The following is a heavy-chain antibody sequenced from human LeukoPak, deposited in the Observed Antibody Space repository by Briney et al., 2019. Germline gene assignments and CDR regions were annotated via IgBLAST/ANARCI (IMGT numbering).Heavy chain of an antibody. CDR3: ASLIFGGDYYYMDV. J-gene: IGHJ6*03. CDR1: GGSFSGYY. V-gene: IGHV4-34*01. Sequence: PSETLSLTCAVYGGSFSGYYWSWIRQPPGKGLEWIGEINHSGSTNYNPSLKSRVTISVDTSKNQFSLKLSSVTAADTAVYYCASLIFGGDYYYMDVWGKGTTVTVSS. D-gene: IGHD3/OR15-3a*01. CDR2: INHSGST.